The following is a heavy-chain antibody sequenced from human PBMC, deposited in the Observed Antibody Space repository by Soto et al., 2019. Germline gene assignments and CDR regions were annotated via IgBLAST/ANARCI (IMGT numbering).Heavy chain of an antibody. CDR3: AREVSYGMHV. CDR2: INSDGSLT. J-gene: IGHJ6*02. CDR1: GFDFSNAW. V-gene: IGHV3-74*03. Sequence: EVQLVESGGGLVLPGGSLRLSCAASGFDFSNAWMHWVRQAPGKGLLWVSHINSDGSLTTYADSVKGRFTISRDNAMNTVYLQMHGLAPVYTAVYDGAREVSYGMHVWGQGTMVTVSS.